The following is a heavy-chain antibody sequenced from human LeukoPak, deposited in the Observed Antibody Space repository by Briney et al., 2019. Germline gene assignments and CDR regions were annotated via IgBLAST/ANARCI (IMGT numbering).Heavy chain of an antibody. CDR3: ASQESSGWSSFDH. J-gene: IGHJ4*02. CDR1: GGTFSSYA. CDR2: IIPILGIA. Sequence: SVKVSCKASGGTFSSYAISWVRQAPGQGLEWMGRIIPILGIANYAQKFQGRVTITADKSTSTAYMELSSLRSEDTAVYYCASQESSGWSSFDHWGQGTLVTVSS. D-gene: IGHD6-19*01. V-gene: IGHV1-69*04.